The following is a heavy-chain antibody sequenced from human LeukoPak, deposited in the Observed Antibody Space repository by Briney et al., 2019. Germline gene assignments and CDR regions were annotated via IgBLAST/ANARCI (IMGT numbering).Heavy chain of an antibody. V-gene: IGHV3-53*01. D-gene: IGHD1-1*01. CDR2: IYSGGST. J-gene: IGHJ4*02. Sequence: GGSLRLSCAASGFTVSSNYMSWVRQAPGKGLEWVSVIYSGGSTYYADSVRGRFTISRDNAKNSLFLQMDSLRGEDTAVYYCARCTTGKTFGSLREIKKSREIDFWGQGTLVTVSS. CDR3: ARCTTGKTFGSLREIKKSREIDF. CDR1: GFTVSSNY.